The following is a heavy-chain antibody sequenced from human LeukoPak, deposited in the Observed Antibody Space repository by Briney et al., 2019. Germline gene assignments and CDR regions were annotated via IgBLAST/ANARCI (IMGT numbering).Heavy chain of an antibody. J-gene: IGHJ5*02. Sequence: GESLQISCKGSGCSFTSYWLGWVRQMPGKGLEWMGIIYPGDSSTRYSPSLHGQVTISADKSISTAYLQWSSLEASDTAMYYCARRQTGAGESQYNWFDPWGQGTLVTVSS. V-gene: IGHV5-51*01. CDR1: GCSFTSYW. D-gene: IGHD3-10*01. CDR2: IYPGDSST. CDR3: ARRQTGAGESQYNWFDP.